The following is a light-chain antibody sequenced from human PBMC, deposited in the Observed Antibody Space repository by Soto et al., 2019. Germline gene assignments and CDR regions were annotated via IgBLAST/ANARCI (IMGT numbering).Light chain of an antibody. CDR2: DVS. J-gene: IGLJ1*01. CDR1: SSDVGAYNY. CDR3: SSYTTSSIYV. Sequence: ALTQPASVSGSPGQSITISCTGTSSDVGAYNYVSWYQQHPGKAPKLMIYDVSNRPSGVSSRFSGSKSGNTASLTFSGLQAEDEADYYCSSYTTSSIYVFGTGTKVTVL. V-gene: IGLV2-14*01.